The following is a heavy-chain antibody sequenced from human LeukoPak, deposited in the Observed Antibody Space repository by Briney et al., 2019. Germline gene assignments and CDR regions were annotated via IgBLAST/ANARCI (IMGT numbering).Heavy chain of an antibody. CDR1: GVSISSGTYY. CDR3: AGGRDAYKTGY. D-gene: IGHD5-24*01. V-gene: IGHV4-31*02. Sequence: SETLSLTCTVSGVSISSGTYYWTWIRQHPGKGLEWIGHIHYSGTTYYNPSLQSRVTISPDTSKNQFSLNLNSVTAADMAVYYCAGGRDAYKTGYWGQGTLVTVSS. CDR2: IHYSGTT. J-gene: IGHJ4*02.